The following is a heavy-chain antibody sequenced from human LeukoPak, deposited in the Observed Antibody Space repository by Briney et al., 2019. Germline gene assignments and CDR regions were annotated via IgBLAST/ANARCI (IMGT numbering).Heavy chain of an antibody. CDR2: IIPIFGTA. CDR3: ARYLSSQRNLTSD. J-gene: IGHJ4*02. D-gene: IGHD1-1*01. V-gene: IGHV1-69*13. CDR1: GGTFSSYA. Sequence: ASVKVSCKASGGTFSSYAISWVRQAPGQGLEWMGGIIPIFGTANYAQKFQGRVTITADESTSTAYMELSSLRSEDTAVYYCARYLSSQRNLTSDWGQGTLVTVSS.